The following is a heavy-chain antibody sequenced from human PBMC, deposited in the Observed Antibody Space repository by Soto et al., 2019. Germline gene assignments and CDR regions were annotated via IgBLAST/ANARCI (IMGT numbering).Heavy chain of an antibody. CDR3: ARHRYSSDRFPI. CDR2: IYYSGDT. V-gene: IGHV4-59*08. D-gene: IGHD5-18*01. J-gene: IGHJ3*02. CDR1: GDSITSYY. Sequence: SETLSLTCTVSGDSITSYYWSWIRQPPGKGLEWIGQIYYSGDTNYNPSLKSRVTISVDTSQNQFSLKLTSVTAADTAVYYCARHRYSSDRFPIWGQGTMVTVSS.